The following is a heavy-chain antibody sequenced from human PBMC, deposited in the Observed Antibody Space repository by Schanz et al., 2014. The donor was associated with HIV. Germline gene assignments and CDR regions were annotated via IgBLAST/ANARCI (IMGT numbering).Heavy chain of an antibody. CDR3: AKDGGRRGGQRQLFAY. J-gene: IGHJ4*03. CDR2: INDSGRA. D-gene: IGHD1-1*01. CDR1: GGSFSRGSHA. Sequence: QLQLQESGPGLVKPSETLSLTCTVSGGSFSRGSHAWGWIRQPPGKGLEWIGEINDSGRAGINPSLKSRVTMSVDTSKNQFSLKLSSVTAADTAFYYCAKDGGRRGGQRQLFAYWGHGTLVTVSS. V-gene: IGHV4-39*02.